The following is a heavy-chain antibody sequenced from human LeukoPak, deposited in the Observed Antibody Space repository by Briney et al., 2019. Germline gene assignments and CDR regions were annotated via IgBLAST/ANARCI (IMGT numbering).Heavy chain of an antibody. Sequence: GGSLRLSCAASGFTFSSYVMHWVRQAPGKGLDWVAFIHHDGINKYYSDSVKGRFTISIDNSKNTLYLQMNSLRAEDTAVYYCARRAGAYSHPYDYWGQGTLVTVSS. J-gene: IGHJ4*02. CDR1: GFTFSSYV. CDR3: ARRAGAYSHPYDY. D-gene: IGHD4/OR15-4a*01. CDR2: IHHDGINK. V-gene: IGHV3-30*14.